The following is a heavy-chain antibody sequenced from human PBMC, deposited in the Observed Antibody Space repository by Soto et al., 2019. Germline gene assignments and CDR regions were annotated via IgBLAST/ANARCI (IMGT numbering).Heavy chain of an antibody. CDR3: ARVVYYGSGSYVWFDP. Sequence: SETLSLTCTVSGGSISSGDYYWSWIRQPPGKGLEWIGYIYYSGSTYYNPSLKSRVTISVDTSKNQFSLKLSSVTAADTAVYYCARVVYYGSGSYVWFDPWGQGTLVTVSS. J-gene: IGHJ5*02. V-gene: IGHV4-30-4*01. D-gene: IGHD3-10*01. CDR1: GGSISSGDYY. CDR2: IYYSGST.